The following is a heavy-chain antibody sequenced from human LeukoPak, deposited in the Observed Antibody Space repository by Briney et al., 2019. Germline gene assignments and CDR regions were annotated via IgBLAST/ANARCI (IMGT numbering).Heavy chain of an antibody. Sequence: SETLSLTCAVYGGSFSGYYWSWIRQPPGKGLEWIGEINHSGGTNYNPSLKRRVTISVDTSKNQFSLKLSSVTAADTAVYYCARLKGCRGNYYGSGSYYKCYYFDYWGQGTLVTVSS. D-gene: IGHD3-10*01. CDR1: GGSFSGYY. CDR2: INHSGGT. J-gene: IGHJ4*02. V-gene: IGHV4-34*01. CDR3: ARLKGCRGNYYGSGSYYKCYYFDY.